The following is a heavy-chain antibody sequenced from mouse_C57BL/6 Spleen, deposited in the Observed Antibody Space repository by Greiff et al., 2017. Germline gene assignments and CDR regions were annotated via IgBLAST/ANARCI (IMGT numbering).Heavy chain of an antibody. CDR3: TRDTYYDYDGGGFDY. J-gene: IGHJ2*01. V-gene: IGHV5-9-1*02. CDR2: ISSGGDYI. CDR1: GFTFSSYA. Sequence: EVQRVESGEGLVKPGGSLKLSCAASGFTFSSYAMSWVRQTPEKRLEWVAYISSGGDYIYYADTVKGRFTISRDNARNTLYLQMSSLKSEDTAMYYCTRDTYYDYDGGGFDYWGQGTTLTVSS. D-gene: IGHD2-4*01.